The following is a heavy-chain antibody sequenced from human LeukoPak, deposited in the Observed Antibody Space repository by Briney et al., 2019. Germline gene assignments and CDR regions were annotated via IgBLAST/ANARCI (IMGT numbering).Heavy chain of an antibody. CDR2: INPNSGGT. Sequence: ASVKVSCKASGYTFTGYYMHWVRRAPGQGLEWMGWINPNSGGTNYAQKFQGRVTMTRDTSISTAYMELSRLRSDDTAVYYCARDFSVVVVAATLDYWGQGTLVTVSS. J-gene: IGHJ4*02. D-gene: IGHD2-15*01. CDR3: ARDFSVVVVAATLDY. CDR1: GYTFTGYY. V-gene: IGHV1-2*02.